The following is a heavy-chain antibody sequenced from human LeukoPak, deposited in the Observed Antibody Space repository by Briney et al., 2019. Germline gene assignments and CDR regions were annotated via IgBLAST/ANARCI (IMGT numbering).Heavy chain of an antibody. CDR2: IYYSGST. V-gene: IGHV4-39*07. J-gene: IGHJ4*02. CDR1: GGSISSSSYY. CDR3: ARAPNWKHFDY. D-gene: IGHD1-1*01. Sequence: SETLSLTCTVSGGSISSSSYYWDWIRQPPGKGLEWIGSIYYSGSTYYNPSLKSRVTISVDTSKNQFSLKLSSVTAADTAVYYCARAPNWKHFDYWGQGTLVTVSS.